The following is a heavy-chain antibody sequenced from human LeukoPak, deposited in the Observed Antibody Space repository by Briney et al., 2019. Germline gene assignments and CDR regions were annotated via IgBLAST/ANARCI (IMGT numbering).Heavy chain of an antibody. Sequence: SETLSLTCTVSGGSVSSYYWSWIRQPPGKGLEWIGYIYYSGSTNYNPSLKSRVTISVDTSKNQFSLELSSVTAADTAVYYCARAELRYFDWAHDAFDIWGQGTMVTVSS. CDR1: GGSVSSYY. CDR2: IYYSGST. D-gene: IGHD3-9*01. V-gene: IGHV4-59*02. CDR3: ARAELRYFDWAHDAFDI. J-gene: IGHJ3*02.